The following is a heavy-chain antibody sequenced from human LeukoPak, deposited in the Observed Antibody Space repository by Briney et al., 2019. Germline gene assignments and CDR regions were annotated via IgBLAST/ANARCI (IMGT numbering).Heavy chain of an antibody. CDR3: ASSTMIVVVIDDY. CDR1: GFTFSSYA. J-gene: IGHJ4*02. Sequence: GGSLRDSCAASGFTFSSYAMHWVRQAPGKGLEGVAVISYVGSNKYYADSVKGRFTISRDNSKNTLYLQMNSLRAEDTAVYYCASSTMIVVVIDDYWGQGTLVTVSS. D-gene: IGHD3-22*01. V-gene: IGHV3-30*04. CDR2: ISYVGSNK.